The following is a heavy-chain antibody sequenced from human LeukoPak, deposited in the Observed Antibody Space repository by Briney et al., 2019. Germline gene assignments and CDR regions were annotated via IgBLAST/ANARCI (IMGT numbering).Heavy chain of an antibody. J-gene: IGHJ6*02. Sequence: LRLSCAASGFTVSSNFMSWVRQAPGKGLEWIGYIYYSGSTYYNPSLKSRVTISVDTSKNQFSLKLSSVTAADTAVYYCARDEQLVLNGMDVWGQGTTVTVSS. CDR1: GFTVSSNF. D-gene: IGHD6-13*01. CDR2: IYYSGST. CDR3: ARDEQLVLNGMDV. V-gene: IGHV4-31*02.